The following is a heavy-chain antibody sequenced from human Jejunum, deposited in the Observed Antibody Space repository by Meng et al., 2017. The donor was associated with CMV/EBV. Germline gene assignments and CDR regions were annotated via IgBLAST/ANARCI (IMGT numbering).Heavy chain of an antibody. V-gene: IGHV1-18*01. CDR1: GYTFFSYD. D-gene: IGHD1-26*01. J-gene: IGHJ5*02. CDR3: VRGIVGTTIDL. Sequence: QGQLVQSGAEVKKPGASVKVSCKASGYTFFSYDITWVRQAPGQGLEWMGWISTYNGKTNFAQKLLGRVTMTTDTSTNTAYMELRSLRSDDTAIYYCVRGIVGTTIDLWGRGTLVTVSS. CDR2: ISTYNGKT.